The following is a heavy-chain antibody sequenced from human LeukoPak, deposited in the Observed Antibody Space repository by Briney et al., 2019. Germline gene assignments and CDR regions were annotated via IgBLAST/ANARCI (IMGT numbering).Heavy chain of an antibody. CDR3: ASETSDGYNYPDY. D-gene: IGHD5-24*01. CDR1: GYTFTGYY. V-gene: IGHV1-46*01. CDR2: INPSGGST. J-gene: IGHJ4*02. Sequence: ASVKVSCKASGYTFTGYYMHWVRQAPGQGLEWMGIINPSGGSTSYAQKFQGRVTMTRDMSTSTVYMELSSLRSEDTAVYYCASETSDGYNYPDYWGQGTLVTVSS.